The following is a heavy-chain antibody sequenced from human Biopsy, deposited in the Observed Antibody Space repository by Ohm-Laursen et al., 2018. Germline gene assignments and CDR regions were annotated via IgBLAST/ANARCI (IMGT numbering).Heavy chain of an antibody. Sequence: SQTLSLTWTVSGDSINNYYWSWIRQPAGKGLEWIGRIYTSGSPNYNLSLESRVTMSVDTSKNQFSLNLRSVTAADTAVYYCAGRPWPNAFDIWGQGTMVTVSS. J-gene: IGHJ3*02. CDR1: GDSINNYY. V-gene: IGHV4-4*07. CDR2: IYTSGSP. CDR3: AGRPWPNAFDI. D-gene: IGHD5-12*01.